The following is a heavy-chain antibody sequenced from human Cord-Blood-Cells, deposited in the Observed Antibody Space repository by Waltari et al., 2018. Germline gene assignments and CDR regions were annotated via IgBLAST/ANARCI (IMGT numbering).Heavy chain of an antibody. CDR1: GGSFSGYY. V-gene: IGHV4-34*01. D-gene: IGHD5-18*01. J-gene: IGHJ4*02. Sequence: QVQLQQWGAGLLKPSETLSLTCAVYGGSFSGYYWSWIRQPPGKGLEWIGEINHRGSTNYTPSLKSRVTISVDTSKNQFSLKLGSVTAADTAVYYCARVGGYSYCYLYFDYWGQGTLVTVSS. CDR3: ARVGGYSYCYLYFDY. CDR2: INHRGST.